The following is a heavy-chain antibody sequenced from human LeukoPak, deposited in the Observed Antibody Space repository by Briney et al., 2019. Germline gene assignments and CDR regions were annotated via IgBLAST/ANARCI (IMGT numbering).Heavy chain of an antibody. CDR3: TTLRIAVAGTGC. CDR2: IKSKTDGGTT. Sequence: GGSLRLSCAASGFTFGNAWMSWVRQAPGKGLEWVGRIKSKTDGGTTDYAAPVKGRFTISRDDSKNTLYLQMNSLKTEDTAVYYCTTLRIAVAGTGCWGQGTLVTVSS. V-gene: IGHV3-15*01. CDR1: GFTFGNAW. D-gene: IGHD6-19*01. J-gene: IGHJ4*02.